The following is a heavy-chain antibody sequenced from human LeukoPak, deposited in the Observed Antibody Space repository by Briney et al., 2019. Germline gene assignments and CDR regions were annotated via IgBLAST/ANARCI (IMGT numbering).Heavy chain of an antibody. J-gene: IGHJ4*02. D-gene: IGHD2-8*01. CDR2: LSGNSGST. Sequence: PGGSLRLSCAASGFTFSSYGMHWVRQAPGKGLEWVSALSGNSGSTYYADSVKGRFTISRDNSKNTLYLQMNSLRAEDTAVYYCAKDLMGAIDYWGQGTLVTVSS. V-gene: IGHV3-23*01. CDR3: AKDLMGAIDY. CDR1: GFTFSSYG.